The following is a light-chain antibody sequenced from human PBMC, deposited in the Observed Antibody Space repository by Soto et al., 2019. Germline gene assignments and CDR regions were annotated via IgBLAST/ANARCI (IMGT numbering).Light chain of an antibody. J-gene: IGKJ5*01. CDR1: QHIGSW. V-gene: IGKV1D-16*01. CDR3: QQYDAYPVT. Sequence: DIQMTQSPSSLSASVGDRVTITCRASQHIGSWLAWYQQKPEKAPKSLIYASTSVQGGVPSRFSGSGSGTHFTLTISSLQPEDFGTYYCQQYDAYPVTFGQGTRVEIK. CDR2: AST.